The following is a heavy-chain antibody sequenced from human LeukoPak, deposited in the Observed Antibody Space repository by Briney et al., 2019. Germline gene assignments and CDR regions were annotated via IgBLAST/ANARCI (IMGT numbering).Heavy chain of an antibody. CDR1: GGSISSYY. J-gene: IGHJ3*02. D-gene: IGHD2-2*01. V-gene: IGHV4-59*01. CDR3: ARDDSCSSTSCSRSDAFDI. Sequence: SETLSLTCTVSGGSISSYYWSWIRQPPGKGLEWIGYIYYSGSTNYNPSLKSRVTISVDTSKNQFSLKLSSVTAADTAVYYCARDDSCSSTSCSRSDAFDIWGQGTMVTVSS. CDR2: IYYSGST.